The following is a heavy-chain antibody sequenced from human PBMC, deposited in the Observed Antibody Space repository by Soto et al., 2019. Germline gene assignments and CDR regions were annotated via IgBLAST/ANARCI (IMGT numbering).Heavy chain of an antibody. CDR3: ARRPENFWSGYPEAFDY. V-gene: IGHV3-23*01. Sequence: PGGSLRLSCVASGFSFSSYAMNWVRQAPGKGLEWVSTISGSFGSTYYADSVQGRFTVSRDNSKNTLYLQMNSLRADDTGVYYCARRPENFWSGYPEAFDYWGPGTLVTVSS. CDR2: ISGSFGST. CDR1: GFSFSSYA. D-gene: IGHD3-3*01. J-gene: IGHJ4*02.